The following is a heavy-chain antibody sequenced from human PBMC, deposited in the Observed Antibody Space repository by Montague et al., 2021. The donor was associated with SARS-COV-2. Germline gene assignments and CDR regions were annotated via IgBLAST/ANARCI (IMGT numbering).Heavy chain of an antibody. Sequence: SETLSLTCAVYGGSFSNHYWSWIRQSPGKGLGWIGESNVSGSTNYNPSLKIRGTVSVDTSKNQFSLNLKSVTAADTAVYYCTRGTVSVKMAVVVFLGGIYYFDSWGQGTLVAGSS. CDR2: SNVSGST. V-gene: IGHV4-34*01. J-gene: IGHJ4*02. CDR1: GGSFSNHY. CDR3: TRGTVSVKMAVVVFLGGIYYFDS. D-gene: IGHD3-16*01.